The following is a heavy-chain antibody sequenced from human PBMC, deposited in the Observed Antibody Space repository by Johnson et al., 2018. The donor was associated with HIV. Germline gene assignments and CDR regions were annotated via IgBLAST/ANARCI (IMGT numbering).Heavy chain of an antibody. Sequence: QVQLVESGGGVVQPGRSLRLSCAASGFTFSSYAMHWVRQAPGKGLECVAFILYNGNNKYYADSVKGRFTISRDNSKNTLYLPMNSLRADDTAVYYCARDGLLRYTEYQVPAFDIWGQGTMVTVSS. D-gene: IGHD3-16*02. J-gene: IGHJ3*02. CDR3: ARDGLLRYTEYQVPAFDI. CDR1: GFTFSSYA. CDR2: ILYNGNNK. V-gene: IGHV3-30-3*01.